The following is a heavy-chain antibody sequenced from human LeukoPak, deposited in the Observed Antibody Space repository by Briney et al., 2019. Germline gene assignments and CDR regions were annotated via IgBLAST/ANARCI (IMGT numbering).Heavy chain of an antibody. D-gene: IGHD5-18*01. J-gene: IGHJ6*03. CDR1: GFTFSTYG. CDR3: AKDQKRGYSYGYLFYYYYMDV. V-gene: IGHV3-30*02. CDR2: VRYDGSKK. Sequence: PGGSPRLSCAASGFTFSTYGMHWVRQAPGKGLEWVAFVRYDGSKKYYTNSVKGRFTISRDNSKNTLYLQMNSLRAEDTAVYYCAKDQKRGYSYGYLFYYYYMDVWGKGTTVTVSS.